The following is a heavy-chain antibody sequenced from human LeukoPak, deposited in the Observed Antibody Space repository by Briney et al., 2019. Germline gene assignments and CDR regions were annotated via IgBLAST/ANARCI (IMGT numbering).Heavy chain of an antibody. CDR3: ARVLKAGWFAQFDP. J-gene: IGHJ5*02. CDR2: IYTSGST. Sequence: PSETLSLTCTVSGGSISSYYWSWIRQPPGKGLEWIGYIYTSGSTNYNPSLKSRVTISVGTSKNQFSLKLSSVTAADTAVYYCARVLKAGWFAQFDPWGQGTLVTVSS. D-gene: IGHD3-10*01. CDR1: GGSISSYY. V-gene: IGHV4-4*09.